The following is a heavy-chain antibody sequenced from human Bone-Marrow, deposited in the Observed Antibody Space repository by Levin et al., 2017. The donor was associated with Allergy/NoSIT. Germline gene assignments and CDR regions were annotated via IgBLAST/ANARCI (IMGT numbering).Heavy chain of an antibody. CDR2: ISSSSSYI. CDR3: ARTYCSSTSCPPGWFDP. J-gene: IGHJ5*02. CDR1: GFTFSSYS. V-gene: IGHV3-21*01. Sequence: MAGGSLRLSCAASGFTFSSYSMNWVRQAPGKGLEWVSSISSSSSYIYYADSVKGRFTISRDNAKNSLYLQMNSLRAEDTAVYYCARTYCSSTSCPPGWFDPWGQGTLVTVSS. D-gene: IGHD2-2*01.